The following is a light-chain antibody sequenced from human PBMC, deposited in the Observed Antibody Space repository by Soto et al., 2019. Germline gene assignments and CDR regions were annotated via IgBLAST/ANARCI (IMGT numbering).Light chain of an antibody. V-gene: IGLV2-11*01. CDR3: YSFAGDFYV. CDR2: DVN. Sequence: QSALTQPRSVSGSPGQSVTISCTGTSSDVGGYNFVSWYQHHPGKAPKLMIYDVNKRPSGVPARFSASKSGNTASLTISGLQADDEADYYCYSFAGDFYVFGTGTKVTVL. J-gene: IGLJ1*01. CDR1: SSDVGGYNF.